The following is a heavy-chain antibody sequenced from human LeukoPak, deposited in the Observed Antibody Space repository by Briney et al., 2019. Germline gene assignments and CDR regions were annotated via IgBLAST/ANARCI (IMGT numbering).Heavy chain of an antibody. J-gene: IGHJ6*03. V-gene: IGHV1-69*13. CDR1: GGTFSSYA. Sequence: ASVKVSCKASGGTFSSYAISWVRQAPGRGLEWMGGIIPIFGTANYAQKFQGRVTITADESTSTAYMELSSLRSEDTAVYYCAREVQVVPAARHYYYYYMDVWGKGTTVTVSS. CDR2: IIPIFGTA. D-gene: IGHD2-2*01. CDR3: AREVQVVPAARHYYYYYMDV.